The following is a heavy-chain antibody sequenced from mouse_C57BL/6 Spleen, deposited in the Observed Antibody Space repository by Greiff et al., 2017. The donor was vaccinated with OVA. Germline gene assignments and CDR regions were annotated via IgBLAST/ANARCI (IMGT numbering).Heavy chain of an antibody. V-gene: IGHV1-55*01. D-gene: IGHD1-1*01. J-gene: IGHJ1*03. CDR2: IYPGSGST. CDR3: AREGYYGSSYDWYFDV. Sequence: VQLQQPGAELVKPGASVKMSCKASGYTFTSYWITWVKQRPGQGLEWIGVIYPGSGSTNYNEKFKSKATLTVDTSSSTAYMQLSSLTSEDSAVYYCAREGYYGSSYDWYFDVWGTGTTVTVSS. CDR1: GYTFTSYW.